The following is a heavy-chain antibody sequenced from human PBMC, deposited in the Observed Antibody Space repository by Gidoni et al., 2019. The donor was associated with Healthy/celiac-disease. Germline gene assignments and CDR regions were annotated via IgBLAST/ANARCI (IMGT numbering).Heavy chain of an antibody. J-gene: IGHJ6*02. CDR3: ALGLAYYYYYGMDV. V-gene: IGHV1-69*01. Sequence: QVQLLQSGAEVKKPGSSVKVSCKASGRTVSSYAISWVRQAPGQGLEWRGGIIPIFGTANYAQKFQGRVTITADESTSTAYMELSSLRSEDTAVYYCALGLAYYYYYGMDVWGQGTTVTVSS. CDR2: IIPIFGTA. CDR1: GRTVSSYA.